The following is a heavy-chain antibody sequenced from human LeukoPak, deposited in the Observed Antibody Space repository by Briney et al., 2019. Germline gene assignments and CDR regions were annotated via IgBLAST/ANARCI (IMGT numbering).Heavy chain of an antibody. CDR2: ISWSSGSI. Sequence: PGGSLRLSCAASGFTFDDYAMHWVRQAPGKGLEWVSGISWSSGSIGYADSVKGRFTISRDNAKNSLYLQMNSLRAEDTALYYCVKDEYYYDSSGYSSTFDYWGQGTLVTVSS. V-gene: IGHV3-9*01. J-gene: IGHJ4*02. D-gene: IGHD3-22*01. CDR1: GFTFDDYA. CDR3: VKDEYYYDSSGYSSTFDY.